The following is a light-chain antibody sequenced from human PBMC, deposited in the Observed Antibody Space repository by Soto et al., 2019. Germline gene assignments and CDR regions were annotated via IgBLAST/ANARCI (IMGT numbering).Light chain of an antibody. CDR3: SSYTSSSTS. V-gene: IGLV2-14*01. CDR2: DVS. J-gene: IGLJ1*01. CDR1: SSDVGGYNY. Sequence: QSPLTQPASVSGSPGQSITISCTGTSSDVGGYNYVSWYQQHPGKAPKLMIYDVSNRPSGVSNRFSGSKSGNTASLTISGLQAEDEADYYCSSYTSSSTSFGTGTKVTVL.